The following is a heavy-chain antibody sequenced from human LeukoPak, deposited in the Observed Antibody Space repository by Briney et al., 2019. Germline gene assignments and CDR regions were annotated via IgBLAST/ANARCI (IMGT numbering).Heavy chain of an antibody. CDR2: IYNGVNT. J-gene: IGHJ5*02. D-gene: IGHD1-26*01. CDR3: XXSRAFNSGAFDP. CDR1: GASVSSASY. Sequence: PSETLSLTCTVSGASVSSASYWSWIRQPPGKGVEWIAHIYNGVNTNYNPSLKSRVTISVDTSKNQFSLRLNSVTAADTAVYYCXXSRAFNSGAFDPWGQGSLVTVSS. V-gene: IGHV4-61*01.